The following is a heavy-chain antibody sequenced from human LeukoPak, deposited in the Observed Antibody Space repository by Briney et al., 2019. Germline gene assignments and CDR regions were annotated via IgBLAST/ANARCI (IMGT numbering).Heavy chain of an antibody. J-gene: IGHJ4*02. D-gene: IGHD6-19*01. CDR1: GYTFTGYY. V-gene: IGHV1-2*02. CDR2: INPNSGGT. Sequence: EASVKVSCKASGYTFTGYYMHWVRQAPGQGLEWMGWINPNSGGTNYAQKFQGRVTMTRDTSISAAYMELSRLRSDDTAVYYCARVGHSGWTDDYWGQGTLVTVSS. CDR3: ARVGHSGWTDDY.